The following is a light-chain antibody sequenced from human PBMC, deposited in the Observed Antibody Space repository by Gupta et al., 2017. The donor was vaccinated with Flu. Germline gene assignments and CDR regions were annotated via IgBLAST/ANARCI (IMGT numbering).Light chain of an antibody. CDR3: QQYAVSHRT. Sequence: EILLTQSPGVLSLSPGDGATLSCWASQSVDNNFLAWYQHKPGQAPRLLIYRASNRAAGIPDRFIGSVSGTDFTLTISRLEPEDFAMYYCQQYAVSHRTFGQGTKVTIK. CDR2: RAS. V-gene: IGKV3-20*01. CDR1: QSVDNNF. J-gene: IGKJ1*01.